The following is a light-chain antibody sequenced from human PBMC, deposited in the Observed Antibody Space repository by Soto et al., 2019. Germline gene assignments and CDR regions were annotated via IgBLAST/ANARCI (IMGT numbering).Light chain of an antibody. J-gene: IGLJ2*01. CDR1: SSDVGSYNL. CDR2: EGS. V-gene: IGLV2-23*01. CDR3: CSYAGSSTHVV. Sequence: QPASVSGSPGQSITISCTGTSSDVGSYNLVSWYQQHPGKAPKLMIYEGSKRPSGVSNRFSGSKSGNTASLTISGLQAEDEADYYCCSYAGSSTHVVFGGGTKLTVL.